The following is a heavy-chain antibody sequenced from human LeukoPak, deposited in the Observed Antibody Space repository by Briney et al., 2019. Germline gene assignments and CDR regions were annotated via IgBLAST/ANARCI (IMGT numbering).Heavy chain of an antibody. CDR2: ISISGTYI. V-gene: IGHV3-21*01. CDR3: ARDFGSGSLDC. D-gene: IGHD3-10*01. Sequence: PGGSLRLSCAASGFTFSTYSLNWVRQAPGKGLEWVSSISISGTYIYYADSAKGRFTISRDNAKNSLYLQMNSLRAEDTAVYYCARDFGSGSLDCWGQGTLVTVSS. J-gene: IGHJ4*02. CDR1: GFTFSTYS.